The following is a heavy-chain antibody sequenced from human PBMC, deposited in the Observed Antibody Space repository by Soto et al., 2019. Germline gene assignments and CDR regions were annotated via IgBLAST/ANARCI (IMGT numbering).Heavy chain of an antibody. Sequence: QVQLVQSGAEVKKAGASVKVSCKASGYTFSSYGISWVRQAPGQGLEWMGWISDYNGNTHYAQKCQVRPIMTTDTPTRTAYMELRSLRSDDTAVYFCARDGYYSGSGTYSPPRYYGMDVWGQGTTVTVSS. CDR2: ISDYNGNT. J-gene: IGHJ6*02. V-gene: IGHV1-18*01. CDR1: GYTFSSYG. CDR3: ARDGYYSGSGTYSPPRYYGMDV. D-gene: IGHD3-10*01.